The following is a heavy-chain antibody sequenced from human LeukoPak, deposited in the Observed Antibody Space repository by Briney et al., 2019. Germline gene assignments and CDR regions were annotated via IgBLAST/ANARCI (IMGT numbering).Heavy chain of an antibody. V-gene: IGHV4-34*01. D-gene: IGHD2-15*01. CDR1: GGSFSGYY. Sequence: SETLSLTCAVYGGSFSGYYWSWIRQPPGKGLEWIGEINHSGSTNYNPSLKSRVTISIDTSKNQFSLKLSSVTAADTAVYFCARNFPGVGCSGGSCYDYWGQGTLVTVSS. CDR3: ARNFPGVGCSGGSCYDY. CDR2: INHSGST. J-gene: IGHJ4*02.